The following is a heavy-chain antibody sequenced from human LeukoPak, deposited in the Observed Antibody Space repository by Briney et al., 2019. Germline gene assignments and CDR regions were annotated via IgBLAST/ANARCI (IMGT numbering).Heavy chain of an antibody. V-gene: IGHV1-18*01. CDR2: ISAYNGNT. J-gene: IGHJ6*02. CDR3: ARDSTVWSYYYYYYYGTDV. CDR1: GYTFTSYG. D-gene: IGHD4/OR15-4a*01. Sequence: ASVKVSCTASGYTFTSYGISWVRQAPGQGLEWMGWISAYNGNTNYAQKLQGRVTMTTDTSTSTAYMELRSLRSDDTAVYYCARDSTVWSYYYYYYYGTDVWGQGTTVTVSS.